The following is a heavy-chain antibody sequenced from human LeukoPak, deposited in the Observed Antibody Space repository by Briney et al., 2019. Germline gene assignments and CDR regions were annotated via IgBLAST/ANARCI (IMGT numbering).Heavy chain of an antibody. CDR3: AQGWYSTSWVFDY. D-gene: IGHD6-13*01. CDR1: GFTFSNYN. V-gene: IGHV3-48*02. Sequence: GGSLRLSCAASGFTFSNYNMNWVRQAPGKGLEWLSYISSSGAIIYYADSVKGRFTISRDNAQKSLYLQMNSLRDEDTAVYYCAQGWYSTSWVFDYWGQGALVSVSS. J-gene: IGHJ4*02. CDR2: ISSSGAII.